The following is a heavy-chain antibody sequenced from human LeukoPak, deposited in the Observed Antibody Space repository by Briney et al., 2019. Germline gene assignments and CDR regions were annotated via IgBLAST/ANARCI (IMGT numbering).Heavy chain of an antibody. Sequence: ASVKVSCRASGFTFTGYYIHWVRQAPGQGLEWMGWINPNKGGTQFAQRFQGRVTMTIDTSISTAYMELRSLRSDDTAVYCCARAERELLDYWGQGTLVTVSS. V-gene: IGHV1-2*02. CDR2: INPNKGGT. CDR1: GFTFTGYY. J-gene: IGHJ4*02. D-gene: IGHD1-26*01. CDR3: ARAERELLDY.